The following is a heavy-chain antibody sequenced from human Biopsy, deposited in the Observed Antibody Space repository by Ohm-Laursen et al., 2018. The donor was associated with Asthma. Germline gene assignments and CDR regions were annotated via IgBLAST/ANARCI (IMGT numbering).Heavy chain of an antibody. V-gene: IGHV3-30*18. J-gene: IGHJ3*02. CDR3: AKESGSNYAFDI. CDR1: GFSFNSYD. CDR2: ISYDGSNK. D-gene: IGHD1-1*01. Sequence: SLRLSCAAAGFSFNSYDMHWVRQAPGKGLEWVAVISYDGSNKYYADSVKGRFTISRDNSKNTLYLQMNSLRAEDTAVYYCAKESGSNYAFDIWGQGTMVTVSS.